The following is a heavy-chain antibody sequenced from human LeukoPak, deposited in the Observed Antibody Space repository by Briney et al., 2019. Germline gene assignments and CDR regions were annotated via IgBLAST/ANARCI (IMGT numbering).Heavy chain of an antibody. V-gene: IGHV4-34*01. CDR1: GGSFIGYY. CDR3: ARGTTMIVVVITSRAPRYFDL. CDR2: INHSGST. D-gene: IGHD3-22*01. J-gene: IGHJ2*01. Sequence: SETLSLTCAVYGGSFIGYYWSWIRQPPGKGLEWIGEINHSGSTNYNPSLKSRVTISVDTSKSQFSLKLSSVTAADTAVYYCARGTTMIVVVITSRAPRYFDLWGRGTLVTVSS.